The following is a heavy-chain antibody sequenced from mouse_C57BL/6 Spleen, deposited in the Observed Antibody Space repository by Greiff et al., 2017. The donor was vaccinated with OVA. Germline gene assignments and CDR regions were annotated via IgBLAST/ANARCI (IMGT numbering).Heavy chain of an antibody. CDR2: INPNNGGT. CDR1: GYTFTDYN. J-gene: IGHJ4*01. CDR3: ARRYYGSSPYAMDY. Sequence: EVQLQQSGPELVKPGASVKIPCKASGYTFTDYNMDWVKQSHGKSLEWIGDINPNNGGTIYNQKFKGKATLTVDKSSSTAYMELRSLTSEDTAVYYCARRYYGSSPYAMDYWGQGTSVTVSS. V-gene: IGHV1-18*01. D-gene: IGHD1-1*01.